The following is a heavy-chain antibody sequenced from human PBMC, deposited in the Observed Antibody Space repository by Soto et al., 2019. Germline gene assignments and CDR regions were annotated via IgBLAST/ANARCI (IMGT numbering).Heavy chain of an antibody. V-gene: IGHV1-18*01. CDR3: ARVYSVDWGATISHFDY. J-gene: IGHJ4*02. Sequence: ASVKVSCKASGYTFTSYGISWVRQAHGQGLEWMGWISAYNGNTNYAQKLRGRVTMTTDTSTSTAYMELRSLRSDDTAVYYCARVYSVDWGATISHFDYWGQGTLVTVSS. CDR1: GYTFTSYG. CDR2: ISAYNGNT. D-gene: IGHD5-12*01.